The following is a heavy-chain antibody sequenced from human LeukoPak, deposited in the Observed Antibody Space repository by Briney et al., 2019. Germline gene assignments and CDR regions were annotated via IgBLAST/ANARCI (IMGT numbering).Heavy chain of an antibody. CDR3: ARDKVPYYYDGTGYAADY. D-gene: IGHD3-22*01. J-gene: IGHJ4*02. CDR2: ISPYSRNT. Sequence: GASVKVSCKASGYTFRSYGINWVRQAPGQGLEWMGWISPYSRNTNYAQKLQGRATMTTDTSTSTAYMELGSLRSDDTAVYYCARDKVPYYYDGTGYAADYWGQGTLVTVSS. V-gene: IGHV1-18*01. CDR1: GYTFRSYG.